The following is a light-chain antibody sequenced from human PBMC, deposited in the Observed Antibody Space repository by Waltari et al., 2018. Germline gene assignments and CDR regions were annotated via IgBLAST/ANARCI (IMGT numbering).Light chain of an antibody. V-gene: IGKV1-39*01. Sequence: DIQMTQSPSSLSASVGDRVTISCRASDNVNNFLNWYQQKPGTAPKLLIYKASTLQSGVPSRFNGSGSGTDYTFTISSLQSEDVATYFCQHGYGTPYSFGQGTKVEIK. CDR3: QHGYGTPYS. CDR1: DNVNNF. CDR2: KAS. J-gene: IGKJ2*03.